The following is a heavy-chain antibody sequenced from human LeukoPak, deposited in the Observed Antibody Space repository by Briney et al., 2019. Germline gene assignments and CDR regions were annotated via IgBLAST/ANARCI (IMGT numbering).Heavy chain of an antibody. CDR2: IYWDDDK. V-gene: IGHV2-5*02. J-gene: IGHJ4*02. CDR3: VHRRIYSPFDY. CDR1: GFSLSTSGVG. D-gene: IGHD4-11*01. Sequence: SGPTLVNPTQTLTLTCTFSGFSLSTSGVGVGWVRQPPGKALEWLALIYWDDDKRYNSSLKSSLTITKDTSKNQVVLTMTNVDPVDTATYYCVHRRIYSPFDYWGQGALVTVSS.